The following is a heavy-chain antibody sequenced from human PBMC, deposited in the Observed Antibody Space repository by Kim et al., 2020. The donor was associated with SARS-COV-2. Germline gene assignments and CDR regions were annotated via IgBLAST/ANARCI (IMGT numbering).Heavy chain of an antibody. Sequence: GGSLRLSCAASGFTFSSYWMSWVRQAPGKGLEWVANIKQDGSEKYYADSVKGRFTISRDNAKNSLYLQMNSLRAEDTAVYYCARDFVLLWCGESHAFDIWGQGTMVTVSS. CDR2: IKQDGSEK. V-gene: IGHV3-7*03. J-gene: IGHJ3*02. CDR3: ARDFVLLWCGESHAFDI. D-gene: IGHD3-10*01. CDR1: GFTFSSYW.